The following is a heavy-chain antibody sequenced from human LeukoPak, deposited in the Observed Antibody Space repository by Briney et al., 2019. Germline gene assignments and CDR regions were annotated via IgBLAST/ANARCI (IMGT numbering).Heavy chain of an antibody. D-gene: IGHD6-13*01. J-gene: IGHJ4*02. Sequence: VKVSFKASGGNFRNYGFHWVRQAPGQGLEWMGGMLPIFGTANYAQKFQGRVTITADESSNTASLDLSSLTSEDTAVYYCATDPNPYSSTSGYFDFWGQGTLVTVSS. CDR1: GGNFRNYG. V-gene: IGHV1-69*01. CDR3: ATDPNPYSSTSGYFDF. CDR2: MLPIFGTA.